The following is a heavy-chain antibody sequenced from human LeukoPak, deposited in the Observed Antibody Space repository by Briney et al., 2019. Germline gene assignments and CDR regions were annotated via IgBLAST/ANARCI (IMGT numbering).Heavy chain of an antibody. D-gene: IGHD2-2*02. CDR1: GSTFTSYG. Sequence: ASVKVSCKASGSTFTSYGISWVRQAPGQGLEWMGWISAYNGNTNYAQKLQGRVTMTTDTSTSTAYMELRSLRSDDTAVYYCARDRGPGYCSSTSCYTYYSDYWGQGTLVTVSS. CDR2: ISAYNGNT. J-gene: IGHJ4*02. V-gene: IGHV1-18*01. CDR3: ARDRGPGYCSSTSCYTYYSDY.